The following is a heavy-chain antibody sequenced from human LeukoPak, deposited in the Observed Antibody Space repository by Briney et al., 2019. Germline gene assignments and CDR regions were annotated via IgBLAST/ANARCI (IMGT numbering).Heavy chain of an antibody. Sequence: SETLSLTCTVSGGSISSSYYYWGWIRQSPGKGLEWIGEIYHSGGTNYHPSLKSRVTMSVDKSKNQFSLKLSSVTAADTAVYYCARVGATENCWGQGTLVTVSS. CDR3: ARVGATENC. V-gene: IGHV4-39*07. CDR2: IYHSGGT. J-gene: IGHJ4*02. D-gene: IGHD1-26*01. CDR1: GGSISSSYYY.